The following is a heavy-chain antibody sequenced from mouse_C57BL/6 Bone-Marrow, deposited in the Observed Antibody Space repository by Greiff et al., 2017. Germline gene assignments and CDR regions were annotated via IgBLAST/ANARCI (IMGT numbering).Heavy chain of an antibody. V-gene: IGHV1-81*01. J-gene: IGHJ2*01. Sequence: QVQLKQSGAELARPGASVKLSCKASGYTFTSYGISWVKQRTGQGLEWIGEIYPRSGNTYYNEKFKGKATLTADKSSSTAYMALRSLTSEDSAVYFCARETTVVATDFDYWGQGTTLTVSS. CDR2: IYPRSGNT. CDR1: GYTFTSYG. D-gene: IGHD1-1*01. CDR3: ARETTVVATDFDY.